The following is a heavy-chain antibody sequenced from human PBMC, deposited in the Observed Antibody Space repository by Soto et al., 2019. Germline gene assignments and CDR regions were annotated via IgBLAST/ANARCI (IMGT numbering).Heavy chain of an antibody. CDR1: GFSFSDYY. Sequence: EEQLVESGGGLVQPGGSLTLSCAASGFSFSDYYMEWVRQAPGKGLEWVARSRNKVKSYTTDYAASVKGRFTISRDLSKNSLYLEMNNLKTEDTAVYYCSKLEGGWDQGTLVTVSS. V-gene: IGHV3-72*01. CDR2: SRNKVKSYTT. J-gene: IGHJ4*02. D-gene: IGHD3-3*01. CDR3: SKLEGG.